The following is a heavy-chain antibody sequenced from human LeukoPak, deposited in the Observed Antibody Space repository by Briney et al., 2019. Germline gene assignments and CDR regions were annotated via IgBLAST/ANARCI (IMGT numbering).Heavy chain of an antibody. CDR1: GYTFTDHY. CDR3: ARVNTVVSWFDP. D-gene: IGHD2-2*02. J-gene: IGHJ5*02. Sequence: ASVKVSCKASGYTFTDHYIHWVRQAPGQGLEWMGWINPNSGDTKYTQEFQGRVTMTRDTSTSTAYMELSRLRSDDTAIYYCARVNTVVSWFDPWGQGTLVTVSS. V-gene: IGHV1-2*02. CDR2: INPNSGDT.